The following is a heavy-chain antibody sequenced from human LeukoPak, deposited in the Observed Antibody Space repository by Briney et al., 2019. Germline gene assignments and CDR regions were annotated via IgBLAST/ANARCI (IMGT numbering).Heavy chain of an antibody. J-gene: IGHJ4*02. Sequence: PSETLSLTCTVSGGSISSGDYYWSWIRQPPGKGLEWFGYIYYSGSTYYNPSLKSRVTISVDTSKNQFSLKLSSVTAADTAVYYCARHVYSGHDSFDYWGQGTLVTVSS. CDR2: IYYSGST. CDR3: ARHVYSGHDSFDY. D-gene: IGHD5-12*01. V-gene: IGHV4-30-4*01. CDR1: GGSISSGDYY.